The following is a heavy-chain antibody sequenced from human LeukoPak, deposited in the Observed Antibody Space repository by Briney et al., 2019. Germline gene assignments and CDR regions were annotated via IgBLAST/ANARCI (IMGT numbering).Heavy chain of an antibody. CDR1: GGSISSYY. Sequence: KSSETLSLTCTVFGGSISSYYWSWIRQPPGKGLEWIGYIYYSGSTNYNPSLKSRVTISVDTSKNQFSLKLSSVTAADTAVYYCARTLIFGMVIIFDYWGQGTLVTVSS. V-gene: IGHV4-59*01. J-gene: IGHJ4*02. D-gene: IGHD3/OR15-3a*01. CDR2: IYYSGST. CDR3: ARTLIFGMVIIFDY.